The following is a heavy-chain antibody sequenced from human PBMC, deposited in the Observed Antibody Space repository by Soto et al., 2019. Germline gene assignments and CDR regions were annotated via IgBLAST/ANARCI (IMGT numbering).Heavy chain of an antibody. D-gene: IGHD2-15*01. CDR3: ARVVRCTHSGCYYLAMDV. J-gene: IGHJ6*02. Sequence: SETLSLTCTVSGESVSSGFYYWNWIRQAPGKGLEWIGSILSSGRSNYNPSLKSRVSMSVDTSKNQFSLRLTSVGAADSAIYYCARVVRCTHSGCYYLAMDVWGQGTTVTVSS. CDR1: GESVSSGFYY. CDR2: ILSSGRS. V-gene: IGHV4-61*01.